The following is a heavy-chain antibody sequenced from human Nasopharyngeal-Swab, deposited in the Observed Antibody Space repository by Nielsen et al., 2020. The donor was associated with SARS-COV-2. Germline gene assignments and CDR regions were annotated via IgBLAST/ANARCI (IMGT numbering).Heavy chain of an antibody. V-gene: IGHV4-4*07. Sequence: GSLRLSCTASGGSISSYYWSWIRQPAGKGLEWIGRIYTSGSTNYNPSLKSRVTMSVDTSKNQFSLKLSSVTAADTAVYYCARVTRDGYNYDRFDYWGQGTLVTVSS. CDR3: ARVTRDGYNYDRFDY. J-gene: IGHJ4*02. CDR2: IYTSGST. D-gene: IGHD5-24*01. CDR1: GGSISSYY.